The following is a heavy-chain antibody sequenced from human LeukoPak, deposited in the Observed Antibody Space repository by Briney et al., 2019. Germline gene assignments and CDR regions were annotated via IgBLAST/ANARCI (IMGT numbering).Heavy chain of an antibody. CDR1: GGTFSSYA. Sequence: ASVKVSCKASGGTFSSYAISWVRQAPGQELEWMGRIIPIFGTANYAQKFQGRVTITTDESTSTAYMELSSLRSEDTAVYYCARDQDYDFWSGSDYWGQGTLVTVSS. CDR2: IIPIFGTA. J-gene: IGHJ4*02. CDR3: ARDQDYDFWSGSDY. V-gene: IGHV1-69*05. D-gene: IGHD3-3*01.